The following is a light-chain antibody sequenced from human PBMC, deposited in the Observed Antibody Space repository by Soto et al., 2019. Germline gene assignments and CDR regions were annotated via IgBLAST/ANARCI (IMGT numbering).Light chain of an antibody. Sequence: DIQMTQSPSSLSASVGDRVTIYCRASQRIRNYVSWYQQKPGTAPKLLIRAASTLQSGVPSRFSGSGSGTDFTLTISSLQIEDFATYFCQQTDSTPQTFGQGTNVEI. CDR1: QRIRNY. J-gene: IGKJ1*01. CDR3: QQTDSTPQT. CDR2: AAS. V-gene: IGKV1-39*01.